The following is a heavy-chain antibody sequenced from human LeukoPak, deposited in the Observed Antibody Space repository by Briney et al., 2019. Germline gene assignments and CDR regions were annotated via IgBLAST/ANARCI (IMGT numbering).Heavy chain of an antibody. D-gene: IGHD3-3*01. CDR2: INHSGST. J-gene: IGHJ4*02. V-gene: IGHV4-39*07. CDR1: GGSISSSSYY. CDR3: ARNVRDYDFWSGFEYYFDY. Sequence: SETLSLTCTVSGGSISSSSYYWGWIRQPPGKGLEWIGEINHSGSTNYNPSLKSRVTISVDTSKNQFSLKLSSVTAADTAVYYCARNVRDYDFWSGFEYYFDYWGQGTLVTVSS.